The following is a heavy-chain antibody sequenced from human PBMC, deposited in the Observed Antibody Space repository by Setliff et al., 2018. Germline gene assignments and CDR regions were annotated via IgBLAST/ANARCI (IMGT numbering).Heavy chain of an antibody. CDR3: ARGQEALSSSWDKWFGP. Sequence: PSETLSLTCTVSGGSISSSSYYWGWIRQPPGKGLEWIGFIYYSGSTYYSPSLKSRVTISVDTSKNQFSLNLGSVTAADTAIYYCARGQEALSSSWDKWFGPWGQGTLVTVSS. V-gene: IGHV4-39*07. CDR1: GGSISSSSYY. J-gene: IGHJ5*02. D-gene: IGHD2-2*01. CDR2: IYYSGST.